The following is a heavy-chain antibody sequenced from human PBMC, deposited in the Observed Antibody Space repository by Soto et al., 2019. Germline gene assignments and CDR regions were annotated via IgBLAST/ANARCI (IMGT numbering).Heavy chain of an antibody. D-gene: IGHD6-19*01. V-gene: IGHV4-34*01. Sequence: QVQLQQWGAGLLKPSGTLSLTCAVYGGSFSGYYWSWIRQPPGKGLEWIGEINHSGVTNYKPSLKRRVTISVDTSKNQFTLQLKSVTAADTALYSCARFSGSSYYAMDVWGQGSPVTVSS. CDR3: ARFSGSSYYAMDV. J-gene: IGHJ6*02. CDR1: GGSFSGYY. CDR2: INHSGVT.